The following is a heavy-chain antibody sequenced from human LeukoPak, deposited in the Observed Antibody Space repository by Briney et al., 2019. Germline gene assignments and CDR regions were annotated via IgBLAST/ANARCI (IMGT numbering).Heavy chain of an antibody. V-gene: IGHV4-34*01. D-gene: IGHD6-13*01. CDR2: INHSGST. CDR3: ARGGIAADY. Sequence: PSETLSLTCAVYGGSFSGYYWSWIRQPPGKGLEWIGEINHSGSTNYNPSLKSRVTISVDTSKNQFSLKLTSVTAADTAVYYCARGGIAADYWGQGTLVTVSS. CDR1: GGSFSGYY. J-gene: IGHJ4*02.